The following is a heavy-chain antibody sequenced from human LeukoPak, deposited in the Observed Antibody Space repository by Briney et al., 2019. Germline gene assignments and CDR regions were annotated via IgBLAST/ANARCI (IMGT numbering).Heavy chain of an antibody. D-gene: IGHD4-17*01. CDR2: IHYDGYNK. CDR1: GFSFSSSA. J-gene: IGHJ4*02. Sequence: GGSLRLSCAASGFSFSSSAMHWVRQAPGKGLDWVAFIHYDGYNKYYADSVKGRFTISRDNSKNTVYLQMNSLRAEDTAVYYCAARRLTVTTEIDYWGQGTLDTVSS. V-gene: IGHV3-30*02. CDR3: AARRLTVTTEIDY.